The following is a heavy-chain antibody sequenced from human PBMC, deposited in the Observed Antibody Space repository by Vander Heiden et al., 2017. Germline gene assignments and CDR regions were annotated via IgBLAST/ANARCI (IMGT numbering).Heavy chain of an antibody. CDR2: LYREGHT. CDR3: ARWSSAINAFDI. CDR1: VSANF. J-gene: IGHJ3*02. Sequence: VSANFMAWVRQAPGKGLEWVSVLYREGHTFYADSVRGRFTISRDTSKNTLHLEINSLRGEDTAMYYCARWSSAINAFDIWGPGARVTVSS. V-gene: IGHV3-53*01. D-gene: IGHD5-12*01.